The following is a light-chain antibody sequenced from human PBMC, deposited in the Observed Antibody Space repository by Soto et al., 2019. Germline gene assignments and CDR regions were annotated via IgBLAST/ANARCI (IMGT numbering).Light chain of an antibody. CDR3: LLSYNGPYV. J-gene: IGLJ1*01. CDR1: TGAVTNGHY. V-gene: IGLV7-46*01. CDR2: DTT. Sequence: QAVVTQEPPLTVSPGGAVTLTCGSSTGAVTNGHYPYWFQQKPGQAPRTLIYDTTNRHSWTPARFSGSLLGGKAALTLSGAQPEDGAEYYCLLSYNGPYVFGTGTKVTVL.